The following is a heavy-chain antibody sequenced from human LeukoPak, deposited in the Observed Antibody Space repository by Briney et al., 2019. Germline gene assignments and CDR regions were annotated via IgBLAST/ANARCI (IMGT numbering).Heavy chain of an antibody. CDR2: INPNSGGT. D-gene: IGHD3-10*01. Sequence: ASVKVSCKASGYTFTGYYMHWVRQAPGQGLEWMGWINPNSGGTNYAQKFQGRVTMTRDTSISTAYMELSRLRSDDTAVYYCATEPITMVRGSDYWGQGTLVTVSS. CDR1: GYTFTGYY. V-gene: IGHV1-2*02. CDR3: ATEPITMVRGSDY. J-gene: IGHJ4*02.